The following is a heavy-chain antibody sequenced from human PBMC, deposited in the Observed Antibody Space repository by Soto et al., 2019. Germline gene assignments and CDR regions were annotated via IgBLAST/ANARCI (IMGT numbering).Heavy chain of an antibody. D-gene: IGHD3-3*01. Sequence: QLVQSGAEVKKPGSSVKVSCKTSGGTFSNYAISWVRQAPGQGLEWMGGIIPFFGTPNYAQNFQGRVTITADKSTSTAYMALSSLIRDATAVYYCAKDKGGYYSPFDSWGQGTLVTVSS. CDR3: AKDKGGYYSPFDS. J-gene: IGHJ4*02. CDR2: IIPFFGTP. V-gene: IGHV1-69*06. CDR1: GGTFSNYA.